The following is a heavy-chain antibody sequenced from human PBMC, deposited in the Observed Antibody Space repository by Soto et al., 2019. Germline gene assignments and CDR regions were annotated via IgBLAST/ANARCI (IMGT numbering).Heavy chain of an antibody. Sequence: GGSLRLSCAASGFTFSSYAMSWVRQAPGKGLEWVSAISGSGGSTYYADSVKGRFTISRDNSKNTLYLQMNSLRAEDTAVYYCAKDPPSSFLAASSEYYFDYWGQGTLVTVSS. V-gene: IGHV3-23*01. J-gene: IGHJ4*02. CDR3: AKDPPSSFLAASSEYYFDY. CDR2: ISGSGGST. D-gene: IGHD6-13*01. CDR1: GFTFSSYA.